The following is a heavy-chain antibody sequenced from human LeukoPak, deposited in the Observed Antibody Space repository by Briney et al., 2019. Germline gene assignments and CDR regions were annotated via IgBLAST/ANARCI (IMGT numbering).Heavy chain of an antibody. D-gene: IGHD5-24*01. CDR2: IKQDGSEK. CDR3: ARDEEDGYNEGAFDI. J-gene: IGHJ3*02. CDR1: GLTFSSYW. Sequence: GGSLRLSCAASGLTFSSYWMGWVRQAPGKGLEWVANIKQDGSEKYYVDSVKGRFTISRDNAKNSLYLQMNSLRAEDTAVYYCARDEEDGYNEGAFDIWGQGTMVTVSS. V-gene: IGHV3-7*01.